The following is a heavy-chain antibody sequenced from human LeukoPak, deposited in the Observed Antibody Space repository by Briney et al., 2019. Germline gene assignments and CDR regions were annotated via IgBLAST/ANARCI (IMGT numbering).Heavy chain of an antibody. J-gene: IGHJ4*02. CDR1: GGSFSGYY. CDR2: INRSGST. Sequence: SETLSLTCAVYGGSFSGYYLSWIRQPPGKGLEWIGEINRSGSTNYTASLRSRVTISGDTSKNPFSLKLSSVTAADTAVYYCARWRGYSSGWYAGFDYWGQGTPVTVSS. D-gene: IGHD6-19*01. CDR3: ARWRGYSSGWYAGFDY. V-gene: IGHV4-34*01.